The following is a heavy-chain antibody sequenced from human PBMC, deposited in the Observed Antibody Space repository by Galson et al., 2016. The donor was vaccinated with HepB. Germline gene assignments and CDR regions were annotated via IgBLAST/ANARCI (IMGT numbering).Heavy chain of an antibody. Sequence: SLRLSCAASGFTLSDYWMTWVRQAPGKGLEWVANINEDGNIKLYVNSVKGRFTISRDNTRNSVYLEMNSLSGDDTAVYYRAGLSRPYGLDVWGHGTTVTVSS. CDR3: AGLSRPYGLDV. CDR2: INEDGNIK. D-gene: IGHD6-13*01. CDR1: GFTLSDYW. V-gene: IGHV3-7*01. J-gene: IGHJ6*02.